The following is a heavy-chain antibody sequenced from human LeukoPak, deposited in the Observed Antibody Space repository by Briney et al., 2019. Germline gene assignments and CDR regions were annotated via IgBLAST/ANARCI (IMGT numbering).Heavy chain of an antibody. CDR1: GFTFHNYA. CDR2: VSYDGSYK. V-gene: IGHV3-30*04. Sequence: GRSLRLSCASSGFTFHNYAMHWVRQAPGKGLEWVAVVSYDGSYKDYADSVKGRFTISRDNSKNTLYLQMRSLRPDDTAVYYCARDPRGPTGYDSPGRGTFNSWGQGSLVAVSS. D-gene: IGHD3-22*01. CDR3: ARDPRGPTGYDSPGRGTFNS. J-gene: IGHJ4*02.